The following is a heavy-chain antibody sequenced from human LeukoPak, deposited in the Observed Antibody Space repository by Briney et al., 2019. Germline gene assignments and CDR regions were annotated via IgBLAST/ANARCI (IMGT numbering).Heavy chain of an antibody. CDR1: GYSISNGYY. D-gene: IGHD1-26*01. CDR2: IYHSGSI. J-gene: IGHJ3*02. CDR3: ATNRAGTYDRPFDI. V-gene: IGHV4-38-2*02. Sequence: SGTLSLTCTVSGYSISNGYYWGWIRQPPGKGLEWIGSIYHSGSIYYNPSLKSRVTISVDTSKNQLSLKLSSVTAADTAVYFCATNRAGTYDRPFDIWGQGTMVTVSS.